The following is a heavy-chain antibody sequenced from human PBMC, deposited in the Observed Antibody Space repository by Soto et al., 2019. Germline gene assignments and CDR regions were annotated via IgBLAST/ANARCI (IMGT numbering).Heavy chain of an antibody. V-gene: IGHV3-66*01. CDR2: IYGDGTT. CDR3: ARDRVSPARFGY. J-gene: IGHJ4*02. CDR1: GFNVRGIY. Sequence: GGFMRLSCGGSGFNVRGIYMGWVRQAPGKGPEWVSTIYGDGTTYYADSVKGRFSVSRDNSKNTLYLQMYSLRAEDTALYYCARDRVSPARFGYWGQGTLVTVSS.